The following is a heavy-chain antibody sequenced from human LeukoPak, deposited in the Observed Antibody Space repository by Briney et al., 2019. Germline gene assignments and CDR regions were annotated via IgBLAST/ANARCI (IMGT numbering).Heavy chain of an antibody. V-gene: IGHV3-33*08. J-gene: IGHJ3*02. CDR2: IWYDGSNK. CDR3: AKSSTWQLDAFDI. CDR1: GFTFSSYN. Sequence: PGGSLRLSCAASGFTFSSYNMNWVRQAPGKGLQWVAVIWYDGSNKYYADSVRGRFTISRDNSKNTLYLQMNSLRAEDTAVYYCAKSSTWQLDAFDIWGQGTMVTVSS. D-gene: IGHD6-6*01.